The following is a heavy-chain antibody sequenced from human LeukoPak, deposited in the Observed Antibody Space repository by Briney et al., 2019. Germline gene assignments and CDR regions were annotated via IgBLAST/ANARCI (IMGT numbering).Heavy chain of an antibody. CDR3: ARDQGYSGYEYYYGMDV. V-gene: IGHV1-2*02. CDR2: INPNSGGT. CDR1: GYTFTGYY. J-gene: IGHJ6*02. D-gene: IGHD5-12*01. Sequence: ASVKVSCKASGYTFTGYYMHWGRQAPGQGLEWMGWINPNSGGTNYAQKFQGRVTMTRDTSISTAYMELSRLRSDDTAVYYCARDQGYSGYEYYYGMDVWGQGTTVTVSS.